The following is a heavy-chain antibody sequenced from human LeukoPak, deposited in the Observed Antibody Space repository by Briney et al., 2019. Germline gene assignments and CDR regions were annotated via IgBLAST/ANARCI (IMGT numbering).Heavy chain of an antibody. CDR3: ARAGDSTGYYLGSRFDY. CDR1: GYTFTSYY. V-gene: IGHV1-46*01. Sequence: VASVMVSCKASGYTFTSYYLHWVRQAPGQGLGWMGIINPGEGNTNYAQKFQGRVTMTRDTSTSTVYMELSSLRSEDTAVYYCARAGDSTGYYLGSRFDYWGQASLVTVSS. J-gene: IGHJ4*01. CDR2: INPGEGNT. D-gene: IGHD3-22*01.